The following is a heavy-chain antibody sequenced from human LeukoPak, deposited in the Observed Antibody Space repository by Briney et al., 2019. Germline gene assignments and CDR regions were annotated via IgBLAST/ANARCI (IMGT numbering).Heavy chain of an antibody. J-gene: IGHJ4*02. Sequence: GGSLRLSCAASGFTFSSYGMSWVRQAPGKGLEWVSAISGSGGSTYYADSVKGRFTISRDNSKNTLYLQMNSLRAEDTAVYYCAKDRGGFTMIVGIDYWGQGTLVTVSS. D-gene: IGHD3-22*01. V-gene: IGHV3-23*01. CDR1: GFTFSSYG. CDR2: ISGSGGST. CDR3: AKDRGGFTMIVGIDY.